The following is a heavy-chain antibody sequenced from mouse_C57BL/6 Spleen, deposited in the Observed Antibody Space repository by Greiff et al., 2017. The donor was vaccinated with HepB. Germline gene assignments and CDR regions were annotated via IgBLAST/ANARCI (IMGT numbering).Heavy chain of an antibody. Sequence: EVKLMESGGGLVKPGGSLKLSCAASGFTFSDYGMHWVRQAPEKGLEWVAYISSGSSTIYYADTVKGRFTISRDNAKNTLFLQMASLRSEDTAMYYCARWTAQATAMDYWGQGTSVTVSS. V-gene: IGHV5-17*01. D-gene: IGHD3-2*02. CDR3: ARWTAQATAMDY. CDR1: GFTFSDYG. J-gene: IGHJ4*01. CDR2: ISSGSSTI.